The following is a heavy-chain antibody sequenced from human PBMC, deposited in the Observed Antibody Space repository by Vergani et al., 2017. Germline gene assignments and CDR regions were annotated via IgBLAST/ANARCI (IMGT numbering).Heavy chain of an antibody. CDR1: GYSFTNYW. D-gene: IGHD3-22*01. CDR2: IHPADYDT. Sequence: EVQLVQSGAEVKKPGESLKISCQISGYSFTNYWIGWVSQMPGKGLEWMGIIHPADYDTRYSPSFQCQVTISVDKSISTAYLQRSSLRASDSAMYYCARLYGRDSSGSKYFDFWGQGTLVTVSS. CDR3: ARLYGRDSSGSKYFDF. V-gene: IGHV5-51*01. J-gene: IGHJ4*02.